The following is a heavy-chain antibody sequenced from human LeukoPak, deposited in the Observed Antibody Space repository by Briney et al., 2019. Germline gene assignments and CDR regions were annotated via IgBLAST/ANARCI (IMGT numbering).Heavy chain of an antibody. CDR1: GYTFSDFY. J-gene: IGHJ4*02. Sequence: SSVKVSCKASGYTFSDFYIHWVRQAPGQGLEYVEWITPKSGDTYSPQRFQDRVTMTRDASISTAYMELSSLRSDDTAVYFCARVRLADERAWAYWGQGTLVTVSS. D-gene: IGHD3-3*02. V-gene: IGHV1-2*02. CDR2: ITPKSGDT. CDR3: ARVRLADERAWAY.